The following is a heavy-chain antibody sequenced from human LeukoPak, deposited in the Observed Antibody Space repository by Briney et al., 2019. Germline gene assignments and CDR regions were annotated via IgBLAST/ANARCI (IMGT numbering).Heavy chain of an antibody. Sequence: ASVKVSCKASGYTFTSYYMHWVRQAPGQGLEWMGIINPSGGSTSYAQKFQGRVTMTRDTSTSTVYVELSSLRSEDTAVYYCARMDNLYYYGMDVWGQGTTVTVSS. V-gene: IGHV1-46*01. CDR1: GYTFTSYY. CDR3: ARMDNLYYYGMDV. J-gene: IGHJ6*02. D-gene: IGHD1-20*01. CDR2: INPSGGST.